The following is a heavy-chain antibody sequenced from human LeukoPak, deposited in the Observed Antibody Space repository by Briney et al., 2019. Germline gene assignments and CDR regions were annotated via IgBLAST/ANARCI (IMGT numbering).Heavy chain of an antibody. D-gene: IGHD3-3*01. Sequence: PSETLSLTCTVSGYSISSGYYWGWIRQPPGKGLEWIGIIYHSGRTDYNPSLKSRVTISLDTSKNQFSLKLSSVTAADTAVYYCARAILSGYPDSWGQGTLVIVFS. CDR1: GYSISSGYY. J-gene: IGHJ4*02. CDR3: ARAILSGYPDS. V-gene: IGHV4-38-2*02. CDR2: IYHSGRT.